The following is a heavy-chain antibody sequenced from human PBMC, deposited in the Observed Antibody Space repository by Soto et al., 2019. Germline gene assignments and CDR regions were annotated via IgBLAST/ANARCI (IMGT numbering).Heavy chain of an antibody. V-gene: IGHV3-23*01. Sequence: EVQLLESGGGLVQPGGSLRLSCAASGFTFSSYAMIWVRQAPGKGLEWVSVIRSSGDRTYYADSVKGRFTISRDNSKNTLYMQMNSLRAEDTAVYYCAKQQGPGTPYYYAMDVWGQGTTVTFSS. CDR3: AKQQGPGTPYYYAMDV. D-gene: IGHD1-1*01. CDR1: GFTFSSYA. CDR2: IRSSGDRT. J-gene: IGHJ6*02.